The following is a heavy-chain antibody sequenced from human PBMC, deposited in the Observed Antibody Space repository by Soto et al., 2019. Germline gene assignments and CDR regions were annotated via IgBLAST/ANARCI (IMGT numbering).Heavy chain of an antibody. CDR1: GFSLSSVFYY. V-gene: IGHV4-31*03. J-gene: IGHJ6*02. CDR3: ARDSVTIFGVVTNPADYYYGMDV. CDR2: IYYSGST. Sequence: SETQSLTCTFSGFSLSSVFYYLLWIRPHPGKGLEWIGYIYYSGSTYYNPSLKSRVTISVGTSKNQFSLKLSSVTAADTAVYYCARDSVTIFGVVTNPADYYYGMDVWGQGTTVTVSS. D-gene: IGHD3-3*01.